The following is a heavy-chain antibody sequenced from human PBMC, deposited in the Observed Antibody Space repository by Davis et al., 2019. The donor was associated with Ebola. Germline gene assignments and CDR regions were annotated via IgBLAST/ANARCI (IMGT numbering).Heavy chain of an antibody. Sequence: SWIRQPPGKALEWLALIYWDADKRYSPSLKTRLTITKDTSKNQVVLTMTNMDPVDTATYFCAHFAVSGSYYYFDYWGQGTLVTVSS. D-gene: IGHD3-10*01. J-gene: IGHJ4*02. V-gene: IGHV2-5*08. CDR2: IYWDADK. CDR3: AHFAVSGSYYYFDY.